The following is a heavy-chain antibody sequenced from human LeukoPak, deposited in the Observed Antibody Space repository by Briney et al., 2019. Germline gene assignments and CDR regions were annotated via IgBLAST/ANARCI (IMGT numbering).Heavy chain of an antibody. CDR2: ISSIGGST. Sequence: GGSLRLSCSASGFTFSGYTLHWVRRAPGKGLEYVSGISSIGGSTYYADSVKGRFTISRDNSKNTLFLQMSSLRAEDTAVYYCTLDLNSGTYRPFAYWGQGTLVTVSS. V-gene: IGHV3-64D*06. CDR3: TLDLNSGTYRPFAY. D-gene: IGHD1-26*01. CDR1: GFTFSGYT. J-gene: IGHJ4*02.